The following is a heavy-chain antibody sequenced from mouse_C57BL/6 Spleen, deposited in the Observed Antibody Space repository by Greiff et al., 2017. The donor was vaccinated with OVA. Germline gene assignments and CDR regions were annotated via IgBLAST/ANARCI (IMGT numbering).Heavy chain of an antibody. CDR1: GFTFSSYA. J-gene: IGHJ3*01. D-gene: IGHD1-1*01. CDR3: ARAALYYGSSPWFAY. V-gene: IGHV5-4*01. CDR2: ISDGGSYT. Sequence: EVQLVESGGGLVKPGGSLKLSCAASGFTFSSYAMSWVRQTPEKRLEWVATISDGGSYTYYPDNVKGRFTISRDNAKNNLYLQMSHLKSEDTAMYYCARAALYYGSSPWFAYWGQGTLVTVSA.